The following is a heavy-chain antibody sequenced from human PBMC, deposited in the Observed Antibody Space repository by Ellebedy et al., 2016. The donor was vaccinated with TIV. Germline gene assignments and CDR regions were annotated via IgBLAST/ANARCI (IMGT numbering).Heavy chain of an antibody. CDR2: IYYSGYT. CDR3: ARGPLRYFDWVYYYHGMDV. CDR1: GGSISTYY. D-gene: IGHD3-9*01. J-gene: IGHJ6*02. Sequence: MPSETLSLTCTVSGGSISTYYWSWIRQPPGQGLEWIGYIYYSGYTAYNPSLNSRVTISLDPSKDQFSLRLSSVTAADTAVYYCARGPLRYFDWVYYYHGMDVWGQGTTVTVSS. V-gene: IGHV4-59*08.